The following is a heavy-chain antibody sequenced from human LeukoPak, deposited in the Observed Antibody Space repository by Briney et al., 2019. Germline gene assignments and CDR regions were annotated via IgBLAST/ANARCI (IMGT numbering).Heavy chain of an antibody. CDR2: NYSGGGT. Sequence: GGSLRLSCAASGFTFSSYAMTWVRQAPGKGLEWVSVNYSGGGTYYAESVKGRFTISRDNSKNTLYLQMNSLRAEDTAVYYCASGTTWGTNAFDIWGQGTMVTVSS. D-gene: IGHD3-16*01. CDR1: GFTFSSYA. CDR3: ASGTTWGTNAFDI. J-gene: IGHJ3*02. V-gene: IGHV3-53*01.